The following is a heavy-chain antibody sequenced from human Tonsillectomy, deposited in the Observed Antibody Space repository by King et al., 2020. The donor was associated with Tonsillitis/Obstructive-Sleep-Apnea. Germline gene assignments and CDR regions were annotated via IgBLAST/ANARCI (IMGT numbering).Heavy chain of an antibody. CDR1: GFTFSTYA. CDR2: ISYEGSNN. D-gene: IGHD2-2*02. J-gene: IGHJ3*02. Sequence: QVQLVESGGGVVQPGRSLRLSCAASGFTFSTYAMHWVRQAPGKGLEGVAVISYEGSNNYYAVSVKGRFTISRDNSKNTLYLQMNSLRAEDTAVYYCARDSYCGSTSCYNAFDIWGQGTMVTVSS. CDR3: ARDSYCGSTSCYNAFDI. V-gene: IGHV3-30*04.